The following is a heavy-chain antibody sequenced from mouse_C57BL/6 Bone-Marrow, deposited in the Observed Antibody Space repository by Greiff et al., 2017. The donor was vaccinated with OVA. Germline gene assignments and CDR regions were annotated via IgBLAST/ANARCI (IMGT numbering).Heavy chain of an antibody. V-gene: IGHV5-6*01. D-gene: IGHD2-4*01. Sequence: EVQLVESGGDLVKPGGSLKLSCAASGFTFSSYGMSWVRQTPDKRLEWVAIISSGGSYTYYPDSVKGRFTFSRDNAKNTLYLQMSSLKSENTAMYYCARRDYDYDFDYWGQGTTLTVSS. J-gene: IGHJ2*01. CDR3: ARRDYDYDFDY. CDR1: GFTFSSYG. CDR2: ISSGGSYT.